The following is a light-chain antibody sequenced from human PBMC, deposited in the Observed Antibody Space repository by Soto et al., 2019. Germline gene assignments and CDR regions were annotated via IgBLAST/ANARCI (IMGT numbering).Light chain of an antibody. CDR1: NSNIGRNH. J-gene: IGLJ3*02. V-gene: IGLV1-47*01. Sequence: QSVLTQPPSASGTPGQRVIVSCSGSNSNIGRNHVYWYQQLPGTAPKLLIHTTSARPSGVPDRFSGPKSGTSASLTISGLRSDDEADYYCATWDDGLNGVFGGGTKLTVL. CDR3: ATWDDGLNGV. CDR2: TTS.